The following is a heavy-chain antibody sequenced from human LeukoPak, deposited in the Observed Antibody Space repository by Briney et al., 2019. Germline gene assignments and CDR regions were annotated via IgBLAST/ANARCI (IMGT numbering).Heavy chain of an antibody. Sequence: HPGGSMRPSCAPPAFTFNTYAMGWVRQTPGKGREWLATLSGSGYDTYHADSMKGRFSVSRDNSKNTWYLQMNSMRVEDTALYFCARDLKRGPIVPEFDWWGPGTLVTVSS. V-gene: IGHV3-23*01. J-gene: IGHJ4*02. CDR3: ARDLKRGPIVPEFDW. CDR1: AFTFNTYA. CDR2: LSGSGYDT. D-gene: IGHD3-16*02.